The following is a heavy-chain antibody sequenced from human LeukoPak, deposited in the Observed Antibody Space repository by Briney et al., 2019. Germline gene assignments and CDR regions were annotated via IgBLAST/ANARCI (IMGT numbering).Heavy chain of an antibody. CDR1: GFTFGGYA. CDR3: ARTIAQYSNTWLYYYYGLDV. J-gene: IGHJ6*02. Sequence: GGSLRLSCTASGFTFGGYAMSWVRQAPGKGLEWVSSISAGSEDSYYADSVRGRFTISRDNSKRTLYLQMNSLRADDMAVYYCARTIAQYSNTWLYYYYGLDVWGQGTTVTVSS. D-gene: IGHD1-7*01. CDR2: ISAGSEDS. V-gene: IGHV3-23*01.